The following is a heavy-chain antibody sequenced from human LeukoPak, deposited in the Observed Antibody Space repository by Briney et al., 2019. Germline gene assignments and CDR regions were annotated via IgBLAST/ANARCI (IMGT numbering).Heavy chain of an antibody. CDR3: ARELCVRGSGSYCPFDY. D-gene: IGHD3-10*01. CDR2: INTNTGNP. V-gene: IGHV7-4-1*02. CDR1: GYTFTSYA. Sequence: EASVKVSCKASGYTFTSYAMNWVRQAPGQGLEWMGWINTNTGNPTYGQGFTGRFVFSLDTSVSTAYLQISSLKAEDTAVYYCARELCVRGSGSYCPFDYWGQGTLVTVSS. J-gene: IGHJ4*02.